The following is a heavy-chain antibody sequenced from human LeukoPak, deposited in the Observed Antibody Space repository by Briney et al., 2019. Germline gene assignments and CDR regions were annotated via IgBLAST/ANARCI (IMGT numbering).Heavy chain of an antibody. V-gene: IGHV4-59*12. CDR2: IYYSGST. D-gene: IGHD2-21*01. CDR3: ARNTLWVKAFDI. Sequence: SETLSLTCTVSGGSISSYYWSWIRQPPGKGLEWIGSIYYSGSTYYNPSLKSRVTISVDTSKNQFSLKLSSVTAADTAVYYCARNTLWVKAFDIWGLGTMVTVSS. CDR1: GGSISSYY. J-gene: IGHJ3*02.